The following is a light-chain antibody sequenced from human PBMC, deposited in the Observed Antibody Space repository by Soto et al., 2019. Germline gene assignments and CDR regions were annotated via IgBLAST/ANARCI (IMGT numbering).Light chain of an antibody. CDR2: EVS. CDR3: MQSVQLPIT. CDR1: QSVLFTSNNKNY. Sequence: DIVMTQSPDSLAVSLGERATINCESSQSVLFTSNNKNYLAWYLQKSGQPPQLLIYEVSNRFSGVPDRFSGSGSGTDFTLKISRVEAEDVGVYYCMQSVQLPITFGQGTRLEIK. V-gene: IGKV4-1*01. J-gene: IGKJ5*01.